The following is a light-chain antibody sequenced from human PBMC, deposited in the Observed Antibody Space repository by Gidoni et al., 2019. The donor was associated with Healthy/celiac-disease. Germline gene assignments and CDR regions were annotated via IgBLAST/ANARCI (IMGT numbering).Light chain of an antibody. V-gene: IGKV1-8*01. CDR2: AAS. Sequence: AIRMTQSPSSLSASTGDRVTITCRASQGISSYLAWYQQKPGKAPKRLIYAASTLQSGVPSMFSGSESGTDFTLTISCLQSEDLATYYCQQYYSYPPLTFGGGTKVEIK. CDR1: QGISSY. CDR3: QQYYSYPPLT. J-gene: IGKJ4*01.